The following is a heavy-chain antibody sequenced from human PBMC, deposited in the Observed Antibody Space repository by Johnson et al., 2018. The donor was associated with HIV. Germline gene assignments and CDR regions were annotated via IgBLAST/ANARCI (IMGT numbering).Heavy chain of an antibody. J-gene: IGHJ3*02. CDR2: ISWNSGSI. CDR1: GFIFDDYA. CDR3: AKLVGDYVSNAFDI. V-gene: IGHV3-9*01. Sequence: VQLVESGGGVVRPGESLRLSCAASGFIFDDYAMHWVRQAPGKGLEWVSGISWNSGSIGYADSVKGRFTISRDNSKNTLYLQMNSLRAEDTAVYYCAKLVGDYVSNAFDIWGQGTMVTVSS. D-gene: IGHD4-17*01.